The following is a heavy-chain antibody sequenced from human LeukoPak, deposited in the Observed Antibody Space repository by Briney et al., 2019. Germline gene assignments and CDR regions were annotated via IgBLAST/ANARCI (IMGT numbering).Heavy chain of an antibody. Sequence: SETLSLTCAVYGGSFSGYYWSWIRQPPGKGLEWIGEINHSGSTNCNPSLKSRVTISVDTSKNQFSLKLSSVTAEDTAVYYCARYLQGQLSLDYWGQGTLVTVSS. CDR2: INHSGST. V-gene: IGHV4-34*01. CDR3: ARYLQGQLSLDY. J-gene: IGHJ4*02. D-gene: IGHD6-6*01. CDR1: GGSFSGYY.